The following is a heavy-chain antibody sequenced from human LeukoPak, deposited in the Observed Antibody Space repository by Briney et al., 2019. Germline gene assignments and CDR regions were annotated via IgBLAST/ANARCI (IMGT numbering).Heavy chain of an antibody. Sequence: SETLSLTCAVYGGSFSGYYWSWIRQPPGKGLEWIGEINHSGSTNYNPSLKSRVTISVDTSKNQFSLKLSSVTAADTAVYYCAREDSGLPDYWGQGTLVTVPS. J-gene: IGHJ4*02. CDR2: INHSGST. V-gene: IGHV4-34*01. CDR3: AREDSGLPDY. CDR1: GGSFSGYY. D-gene: IGHD2-8*01.